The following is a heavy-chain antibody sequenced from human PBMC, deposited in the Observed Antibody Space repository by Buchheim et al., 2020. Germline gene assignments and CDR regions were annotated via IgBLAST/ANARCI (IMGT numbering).Heavy chain of an antibody. V-gene: IGHV3-30*03. Sequence: QVQLVESGGGVGQPGRSLRLSCAASGFTFSSYGMHWVRQAPGKGLEWVAVISYDGSNKYYADSVKGRFTISRDNSKNTLYLQMNSLRAEDTAVYYCAMYYDILTGAHDAFDIWGQGT. J-gene: IGHJ3*02. CDR1: GFTFSSYG. D-gene: IGHD3-9*01. CDR2: ISYDGSNK. CDR3: AMYYDILTGAHDAFDI.